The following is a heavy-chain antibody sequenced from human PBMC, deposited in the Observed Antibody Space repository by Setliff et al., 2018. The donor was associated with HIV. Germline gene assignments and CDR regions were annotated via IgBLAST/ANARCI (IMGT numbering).Heavy chain of an antibody. Sequence: PSETLSLTCSVSGDSISDTTYYWGWIRQPPGKGLEWIGNIYHSGSTNYNPSLKSRVTISVDTSKNQFSLKLSSVTAADTAVYYCARGDSGYDWYYYGMDVWGQGTTVTVSS. CDR3: ARGDSGYDWYYYGMDV. CDR2: IYHSGST. CDR1: GDSISDTTYY. D-gene: IGHD5-12*01. V-gene: IGHV4-39*07. J-gene: IGHJ6*02.